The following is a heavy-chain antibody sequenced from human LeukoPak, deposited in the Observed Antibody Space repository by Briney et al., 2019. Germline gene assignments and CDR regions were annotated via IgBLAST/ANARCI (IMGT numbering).Heavy chain of an antibody. J-gene: IGHJ4*02. D-gene: IGHD6-13*01. CDR1: GFTFSDYY. CDR2: ISNSSPNI. V-gene: IGHV3-11*04. CDR3: ARDPLSSSSFDL. Sequence: GGSLRLSCAASGFTFSDYYMSWIRQAPGKGLEWVSSISNSSPNIYYADSVKGRFTISRDSAKDSLFLQMNSLRAEDTAVYYCARDPLSSSSFDLWGQGTLVTVSS.